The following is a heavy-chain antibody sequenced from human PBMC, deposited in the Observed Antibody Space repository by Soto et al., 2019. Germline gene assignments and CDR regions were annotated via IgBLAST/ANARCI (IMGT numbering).Heavy chain of an antibody. D-gene: IGHD6-19*01. J-gene: IGHJ4*02. CDR1: GFTFSSYG. Sequence: TGGALRLSCAASGFTFSSYGMHWVRQAPGKGLEWVAVIWYDGSNKYYADSVKGRFTISRDNSENTLYLQMNSLRAEDTAVYYCAEDRFSSGWHGNLDYWGQGTLVTVFS. CDR2: IWYDGSNK. CDR3: AEDRFSSGWHGNLDY. V-gene: IGHV3-33*06.